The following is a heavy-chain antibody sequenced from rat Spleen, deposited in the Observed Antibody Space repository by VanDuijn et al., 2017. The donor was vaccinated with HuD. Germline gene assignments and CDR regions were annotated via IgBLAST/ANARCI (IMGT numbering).Heavy chain of an antibody. CDR3: ARRHYGYTDYFDY. CDR1: GFTFRNFD. CDR2: ISPSGVT. Sequence: EVQLVESGGGLVQPGRSLKLSCEASGFTFRNFDMAWVRQAPTKGLEWVASISPSGVTYYRDSVTGRFTISRDNAKSTLSLQMDSLRSEDTATYYCARRHYGYTDYFDYWGQGVMVTVSS. V-gene: IGHV5-25*01. D-gene: IGHD1-4*01. J-gene: IGHJ2*01.